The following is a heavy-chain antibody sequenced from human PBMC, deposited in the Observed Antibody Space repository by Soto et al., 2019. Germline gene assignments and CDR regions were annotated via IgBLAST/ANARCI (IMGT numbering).Heavy chain of an antibody. CDR3: ARDPNTFGGVFAEFDP. CDR2: IIPIFGTA. V-gene: IGHV1-69*05. Sequence: QVQLVQSGAEVKKPGSSVKVSCKASGGTFSSYAISWVRQAPGQGLEWMGGIIPIFGTANYAQKFQGRVTITXXDXTXIAYMELSRLRSEDTAVYYCARDPNTFGGVFAEFDPWGQGTLVTVSS. D-gene: IGHD3-16*01. J-gene: IGHJ5*02. CDR1: GGTFSSYA.